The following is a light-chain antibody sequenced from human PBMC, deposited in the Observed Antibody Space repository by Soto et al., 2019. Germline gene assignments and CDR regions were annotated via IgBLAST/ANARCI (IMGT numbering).Light chain of an antibody. V-gene: IGKV3-20*01. CDR2: AAS. CDR1: QSVTVNS. J-gene: IGKJ3*01. CDR3: QQYGDSPLT. Sequence: EILLTQSPSTLSLSPGEGVTLSCRASQSVTVNSLAWYQQKPGQAPRLLIYAASTRAAAVPDRFTGSGCGTDFARTISRLEPEDFGVYYCQQYGDSPLTSGPGTKVDIK.